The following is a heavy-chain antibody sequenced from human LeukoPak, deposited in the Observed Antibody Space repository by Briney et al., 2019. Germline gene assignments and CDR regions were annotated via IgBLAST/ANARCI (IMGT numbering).Heavy chain of an antibody. CDR3: ARVCSSTTCYLGVRGDY. V-gene: IGHV3-30*04. CDR2: ISYDGSNK. CDR1: GFTFSNYA. J-gene: IGHJ4*02. Sequence: GGSLRLSCAASGFTFSNYAMYWVRQAPGKGLEWVALISYDGSNKYYADSVKGRFTISRDNSKNTLYLQMNSLRAEVTAVYYCARVCSSTTCYLGVRGDYWGQGTLVTVSS. D-gene: IGHD2-2*01.